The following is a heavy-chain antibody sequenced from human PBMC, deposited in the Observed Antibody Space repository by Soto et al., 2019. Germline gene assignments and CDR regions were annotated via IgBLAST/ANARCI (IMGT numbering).Heavy chain of an antibody. V-gene: IGHV1-18*01. Sequence: QVQLVQSGGEVKKPGASVKVSCKASGYSLTRHGISWVRQAPGQGLEWMGWVSANNSDTNYAQNLQDRVTMTTDTATNTGYMELRSLRSDDTAVYYCGRGRGYSGYLLDYWGQGTLVTVSS. D-gene: IGHD5-12*01. CDR2: VSANNSDT. J-gene: IGHJ4*02. CDR3: GRGRGYSGYLLDY. CDR1: GYSLTRHG.